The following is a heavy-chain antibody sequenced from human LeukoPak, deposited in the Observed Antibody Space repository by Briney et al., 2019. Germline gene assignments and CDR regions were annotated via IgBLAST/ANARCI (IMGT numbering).Heavy chain of an antibody. Sequence: GGSLRLSRAASGFTFSDYWMNWVRQAPGKGLEWVANIKQDGSVKHYVDSVKGRFTISRDNAKKSLSLQMTSLRAEDTAVYYCTRGGNVAVTYWGQGTLVAVSS. D-gene: IGHD4-17*01. V-gene: IGHV3-7*01. CDR2: IKQDGSVK. CDR1: GFTFSDYW. CDR3: TRGGNVAVTY. J-gene: IGHJ4*02.